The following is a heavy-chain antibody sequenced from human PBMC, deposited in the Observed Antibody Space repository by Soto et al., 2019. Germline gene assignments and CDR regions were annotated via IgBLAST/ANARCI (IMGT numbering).Heavy chain of an antibody. Sequence: GGSLRLSCAASGFTFSSCAMGWVRQAPGKGLEWVSSISVSGGNTYYADSVKGRFTISRDNSKNILYLHMISVRADDTAVYYCAKERNSWYSSGPDFWGQGTLVTVSS. V-gene: IGHV3-23*01. CDR2: ISVSGGNT. D-gene: IGHD2-15*01. CDR1: GFTFSSCA. CDR3: AKERNSWYSSGPDF. J-gene: IGHJ4*02.